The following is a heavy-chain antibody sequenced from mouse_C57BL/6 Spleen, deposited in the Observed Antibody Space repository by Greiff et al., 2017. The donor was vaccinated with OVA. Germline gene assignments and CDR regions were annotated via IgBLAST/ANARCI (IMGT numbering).Heavy chain of an antibody. V-gene: IGHV1-54*01. D-gene: IGHD2-3*01. Sequence: QVQLQQSGAELVRPGTSVKVSCTASGYDFNNYLIEWVKQRPGQGLEWIGVLNPGSGGTNYTAKFQGQAPLTADKSSSTAYMQLSSLTSEDAAVYFCARYRDGYKAWCADWGKGTLVTVA. CDR2: LNPGSGGT. CDR3: ARYRDGYKAWCAD. J-gene: IGHJ3*01. CDR1: GYDFNNYL.